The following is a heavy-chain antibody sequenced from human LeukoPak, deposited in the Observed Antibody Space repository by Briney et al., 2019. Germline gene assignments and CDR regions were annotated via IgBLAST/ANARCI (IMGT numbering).Heavy chain of an antibody. Sequence: GGSLRLSCAASGFSLSSYAMTWVRQAPGKGLEWVSTVSAGGGTTYYADSVKGRFTISRDNSKNTLYLQMNSLRAEDTAIYYCAKRHDSGSLSCWGQGTLVTVSS. CDR2: VSAGGGTT. CDR1: GFSLSSYA. CDR3: AKRHDSGSLSC. J-gene: IGHJ4*02. V-gene: IGHV3-23*01. D-gene: IGHD6-19*01.